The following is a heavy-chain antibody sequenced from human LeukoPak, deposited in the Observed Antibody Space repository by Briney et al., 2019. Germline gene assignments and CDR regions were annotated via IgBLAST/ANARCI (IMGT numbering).Heavy chain of an antibody. CDR2: IYYSGST. CDR1: GGSISSSSYY. V-gene: IGHV4-39*07. Sequence: SETLSLTCTVSGGSISSSSYYWGWIRQPPGKGLEWIGSIYYSGSTYYNPSLKSRVTISIDTSKNQFSLKLSSVTAADTAVYYCASRSPYSRGPYSYYYSYMDVWGKGTTVTISS. D-gene: IGHD6-19*01. CDR3: ASRSPYSRGPYSYYYSYMDV. J-gene: IGHJ6*03.